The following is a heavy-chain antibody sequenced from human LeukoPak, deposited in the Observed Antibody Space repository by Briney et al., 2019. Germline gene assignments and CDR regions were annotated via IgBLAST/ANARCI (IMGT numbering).Heavy chain of an antibody. CDR3: ARDMRGGNSYYFDS. V-gene: IGHV4-38-2*02. CDR2: FYHSVST. D-gene: IGHD4-23*01. J-gene: IGHJ4*02. CDR1: GGSISSYY. Sequence: SETLSLTCTVSGGSISSYYWGWIRQPPGKGLEWIGSFYHSVSTYYNPSLKSRVTISVDPSKNQFSLKLSSVTAADTAVYYCARDMRGGNSYYFDSWGQGTLVTVSS.